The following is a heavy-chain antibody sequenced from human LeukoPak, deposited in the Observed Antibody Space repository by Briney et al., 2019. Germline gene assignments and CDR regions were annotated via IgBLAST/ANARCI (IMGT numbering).Heavy chain of an antibody. CDR2: TYYRSTWYN. D-gene: IGHD2-2*01. CDR1: GDSVSNKNTA. V-gene: IGHV6-1*01. CDR3: ARRLTQYDCFDP. Sequence: PSQTLSLTCAISGDSVSNKNTAWNWIRQSPSRGLEWLGRTYYRSTWYNDYAVSVRGRITVNPDTSKNQFSLHLNSVTPEDTAVYYCARRLTQYDCFDPWGQGILVTVSS. J-gene: IGHJ5*02.